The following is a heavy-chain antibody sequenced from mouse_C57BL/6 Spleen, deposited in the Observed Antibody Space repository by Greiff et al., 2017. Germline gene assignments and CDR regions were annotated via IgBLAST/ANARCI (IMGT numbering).Heavy chain of an antibody. CDR1: GYTFTSYW. Sequence: KQSCKASGYTFTSYWMHWVKQRPGQGLEWIGEIDPSDSYTNYNQKFKGKSTLTVDKSSSTAYMQLSSLTSEDSAVYYCARLEVTTFYYFDYWGQGTTLTVSS. CDR3: ARLEVTTFYYFDY. V-gene: IGHV1-69*01. D-gene: IGHD2-2*01. J-gene: IGHJ2*01. CDR2: IDPSDSYT.